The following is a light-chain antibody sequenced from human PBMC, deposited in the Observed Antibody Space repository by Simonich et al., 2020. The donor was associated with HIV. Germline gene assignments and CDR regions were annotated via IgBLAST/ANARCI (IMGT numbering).Light chain of an antibody. CDR1: QSVSSSY. CDR3: QQYGSSWT. Sequence: EIVLTQSPGTLSLSPGERPTLSCRASQSVSSSYLAWYQQKPGQAPRLLSYGASNRATGIPDRFSGSGSWTGFTLTINRLEPEDFAVYYCQQYGSSWTFGQGTKVEIK. V-gene: IGKV3-20*01. CDR2: GAS. J-gene: IGKJ1*01.